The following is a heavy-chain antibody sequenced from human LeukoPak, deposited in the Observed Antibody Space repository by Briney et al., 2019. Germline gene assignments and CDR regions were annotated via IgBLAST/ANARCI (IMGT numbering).Heavy chain of an antibody. J-gene: IGHJ4*02. CDR2: INPGGGGT. V-gene: IGHV1-46*01. Sequence: ASVKVSCKASGYTFTNYYIHWVRQAPGQGLEWMGIINPGGGGTNYAQKFQGRVTMTRDTSTSTVYMELSSLRSEDTAVYYCARVNYGDYDTWGQGTLVTVSS. CDR3: ARVNYGDYDT. CDR1: GYTFTNYY. D-gene: IGHD4-17*01.